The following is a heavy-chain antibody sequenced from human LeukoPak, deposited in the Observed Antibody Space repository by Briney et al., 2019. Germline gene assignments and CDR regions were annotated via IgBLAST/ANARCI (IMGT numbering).Heavy chain of an antibody. D-gene: IGHD3-22*01. CDR1: GGSIGSYY. CDR2: IYYSGST. CDR3: ARSYDSSGYFVSPYYFDY. V-gene: IGHV4-59*01. Sequence: SETLSLTCTVSGGSIGSYYWSWIRQPPGKGLEWIGYIYYSGSTNYNPSLKSRVTISVDTSKNQFSLKLSSVTAADTAVYYCARSYDSSGYFVSPYYFDYWGQGTLVTVSS. J-gene: IGHJ4*02.